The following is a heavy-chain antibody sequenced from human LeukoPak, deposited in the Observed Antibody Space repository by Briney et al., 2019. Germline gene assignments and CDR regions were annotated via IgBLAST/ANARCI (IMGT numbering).Heavy chain of an antibody. Sequence: SETLSLTCAVYGGSFSGYYWSWIRQPPGKGLEWIGEINHSGSTNYNPSLKSRVTISVDTSKNQFSLKLSSVTAADTAVYYCARAIRHVAAAAPGWGQGTLVTVSS. CDR3: ARAIRHVAAAAPG. J-gene: IGHJ4*02. CDR2: INHSGST. D-gene: IGHD6-13*01. V-gene: IGHV4-34*01. CDR1: GGSFSGYY.